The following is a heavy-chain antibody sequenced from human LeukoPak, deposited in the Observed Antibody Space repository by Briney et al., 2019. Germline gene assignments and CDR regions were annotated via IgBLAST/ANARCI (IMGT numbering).Heavy chain of an antibody. Sequence: ASVKVSCKASGYTLTGYGIHWVRQAPGQGLEWMGWIDSNTGGTNYAQTFQGRVTMTRDTSISTAYMELSGLTSDDTAVYYCARDANAAFDPWGQGTLVAVSS. V-gene: IGHV1-2*02. J-gene: IGHJ5*02. CDR1: GYTLTGYG. CDR2: IDSNTGGT. D-gene: IGHD2-8*01. CDR3: ARDANAAFDP.